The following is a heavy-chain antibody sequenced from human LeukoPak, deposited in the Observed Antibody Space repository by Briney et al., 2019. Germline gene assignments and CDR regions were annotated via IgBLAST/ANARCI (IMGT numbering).Heavy chain of an antibody. CDR2: IGAYNGNT. D-gene: IGHD2-2*01. CDR1: GYTFTSYG. Sequence: ASVKVSCKASGYTFTSYGISWVRQAPGQGLEWMGWIGAYNGNTNYAQKLQGRVTMTTDTSTSTAYMELRSLRSDDTAVYYCARDPYCSSTSCYGWFDPWGQGTLVTVSS. V-gene: IGHV1-18*01. CDR3: ARDPYCSSTSCYGWFDP. J-gene: IGHJ5*02.